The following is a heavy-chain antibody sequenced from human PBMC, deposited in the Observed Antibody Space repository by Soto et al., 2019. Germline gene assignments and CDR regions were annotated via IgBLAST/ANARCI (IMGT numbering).Heavy chain of an antibody. Sequence: GGSLRLSCAASGFTFSSYAMSWVRQAPGKGLEWVSAISGSGGSTYNADSVKGRFTISRDNSKNTLYLQMNSLRAEDTAVYYCAKDRVTPSPTVTESAFGYWGQGTLVTVSS. CDR1: GFTFSSYA. V-gene: IGHV3-23*01. CDR2: ISGSGGST. D-gene: IGHD4-17*01. J-gene: IGHJ4*02. CDR3: AKDRVTPSPTVTESAFGY.